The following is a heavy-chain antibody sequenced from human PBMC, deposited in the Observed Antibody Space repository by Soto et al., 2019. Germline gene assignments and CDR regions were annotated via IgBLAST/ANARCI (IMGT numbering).Heavy chain of an antibody. D-gene: IGHD2-8*01. CDR3: AADATAWQQMVPSDY. J-gene: IGHJ4*02. Sequence: QMQLEQSGPEVKKPGTSVKVSCKASGFTFTSSAFQWVRQARGQRLEWIGWIAVGSGYTNYAQRSQDRVTLTRDMSTATTYMELSRRTSEDTPIYYCAADATAWQQMVPSDYWGQGTLVTVSS. V-gene: IGHV1-58*01. CDR2: IAVGSGYT. CDR1: GFTFTSSA.